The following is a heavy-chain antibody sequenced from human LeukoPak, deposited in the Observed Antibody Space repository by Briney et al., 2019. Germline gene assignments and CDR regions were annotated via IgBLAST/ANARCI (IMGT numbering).Heavy chain of an antibody. CDR3: ARTITMIVSGWFDP. D-gene: IGHD3-22*01. J-gene: IGHJ5*02. Sequence: ASVKVSCKASGYTFTSYAMHWVRQAPGQRLEWMGWINAGNGNTKYSQKLQGRVTMTTDTSTSTAYMELRSLRSDDTAVYYCARTITMIVSGWFDPWGQGTLVTVSS. V-gene: IGHV1-3*01. CDR1: GYTFTSYA. CDR2: INAGNGNT.